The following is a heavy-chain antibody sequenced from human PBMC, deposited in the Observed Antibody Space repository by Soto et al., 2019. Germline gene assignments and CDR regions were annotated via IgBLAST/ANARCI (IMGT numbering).Heavy chain of an antibody. CDR3: AKDAVYNDGLWLVSD. D-gene: IGHD2-21*01. J-gene: IGHJ4*02. Sequence: DVQLLESGGGLVQPGGSLRLSCVVSGFSFNYAIIWVRQAPGKRQAWVSGITGGGSTEYAASVKGRFTISRDNSKNTVHLQMNSLRAEDTAMYYCAKDAVYNDGLWLVSDWGQGTLVTVS. CDR2: ITGGGST. V-gene: IGHV3-23*01. CDR1: GFSFNYA.